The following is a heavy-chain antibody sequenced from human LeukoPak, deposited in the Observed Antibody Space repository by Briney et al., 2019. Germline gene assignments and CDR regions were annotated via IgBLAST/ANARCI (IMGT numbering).Heavy chain of an antibody. CDR2: IYNGRNT. Sequence: SETLSLTCSASGASTSSRYWSWIRQSPGRTLEWIGHIYNGRNTKYNPSLTSRVTISVDTSKNQFSLRMTSVTAADTAIYYCAQTTGWPGLDFWGPGALVTVSS. V-gene: IGHV4-59*08. CDR3: AQTTGWPGLDF. D-gene: IGHD6-19*01. CDR1: GASTSSRY. J-gene: IGHJ4*02.